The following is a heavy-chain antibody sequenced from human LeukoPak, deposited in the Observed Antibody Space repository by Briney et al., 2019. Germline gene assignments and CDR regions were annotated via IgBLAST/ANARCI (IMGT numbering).Heavy chain of an antibody. Sequence: GGSLRLSCAASGFTFSNYWMCWVRQAPGKGLEWVANIKEDGSEKNYVDSVRGRFTISRDNAKNSLYLQINSLRAEDTAVYYCARDPRTAVTSSFDYWGQGTLVTVSS. J-gene: IGHJ4*02. CDR1: GFTFSNYW. CDR3: ARDPRTAVTSSFDY. V-gene: IGHV3-7*03. D-gene: IGHD4-17*01. CDR2: IKEDGSEK.